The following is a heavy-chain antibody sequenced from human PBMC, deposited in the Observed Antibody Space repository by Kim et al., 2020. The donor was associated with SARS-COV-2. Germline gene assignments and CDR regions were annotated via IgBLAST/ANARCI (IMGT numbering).Heavy chain of an antibody. J-gene: IGHJ4*01. CDR3: ARVGGVDGSGRYDEATDY. V-gene: IGHV4-34*01. CDR1: GGSFSGYY. Sequence: SETLSLTCAVYGGSFSGYYWSWIRQPPGKGLEWIGEINHSGSTNYNPSLKSRVTMSVDTSKNQFSLKLSSVTAADTAAYYCARVGGVDGSGRYDEATDY. CDR2: INHSGST. D-gene: IGHD3-10*01.